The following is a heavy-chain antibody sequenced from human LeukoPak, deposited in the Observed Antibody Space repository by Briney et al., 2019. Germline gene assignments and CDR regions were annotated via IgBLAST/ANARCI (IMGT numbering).Heavy chain of an antibody. V-gene: IGHV3-21*01. CDR2: ISSSSSYI. Sequence: PGGSLRLSCAASGFTFSSYWMSWVRQAPGKGLEWVSSISSSSSYIYYADSVKGRFTISRDNAKNSLYLQMNSLRAEDTAVYYCARDRWLQSRSFDYWGQGTLVTVSS. J-gene: IGHJ4*02. CDR3: ARDRWLQSRSFDY. CDR1: GFTFSSYW. D-gene: IGHD5-24*01.